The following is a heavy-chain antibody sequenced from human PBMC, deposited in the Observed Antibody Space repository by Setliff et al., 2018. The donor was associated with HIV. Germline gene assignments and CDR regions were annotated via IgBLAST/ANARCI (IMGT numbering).Heavy chain of an antibody. CDR2: ISAYNGNT. J-gene: IGHJ4*02. D-gene: IGHD3-22*01. V-gene: IGHV1-18*01. CDR1: GYTFTSYG. Sequence: GASVKVSCKASGYTFTSYGISWVRQAPGQGLEWMGWISAYNGNTNYAQKLQGRVTMTTDTSTSTAYMELRSLRSDDTAVYYCARLEDYYDSSGYYYGLGDDYWGQGTLVTV. CDR3: ARLEDYYDSSGYYYGLGDDY.